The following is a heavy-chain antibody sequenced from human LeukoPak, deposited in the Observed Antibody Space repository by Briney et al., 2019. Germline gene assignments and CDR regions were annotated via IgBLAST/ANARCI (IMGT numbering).Heavy chain of an antibody. Sequence: GGSLRLSCAASGFTVSSNYMSWVRQAPGKGLEWVSVIYSGGSTYYADSVKGRFTISRDNSKNTLYLQMNSLRAEDTAVYYCAKDRPNWAIDGWGQGTQVTVSS. CDR3: AKDRPNWAIDG. CDR1: GFTVSSNY. CDR2: IYSGGST. D-gene: IGHD3-16*01. V-gene: IGHV3-53*01. J-gene: IGHJ4*02.